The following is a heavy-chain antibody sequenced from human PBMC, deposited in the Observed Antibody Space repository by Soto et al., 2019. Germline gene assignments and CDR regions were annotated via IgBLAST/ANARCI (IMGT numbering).Heavy chain of an antibody. V-gene: IGHV1-3*01. CDR3: AREVDSGYDLRWFDT. D-gene: IGHD5-12*01. CDR2: INAGNGNT. J-gene: IGHJ5*02. Sequence: ASVKVSCKASGYTFTSYAMHWARQAPGQRLEWMGWINAGNGNTKYSQKFQGRVTITRDTSASTAYMELSSLRSEDTAVYYCAREVDSGYDLRWFDTWGQGTLVTVSS. CDR1: GYTFTSYA.